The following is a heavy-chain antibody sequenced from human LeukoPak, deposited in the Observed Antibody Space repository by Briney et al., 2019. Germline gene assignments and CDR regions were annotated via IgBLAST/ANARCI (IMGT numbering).Heavy chain of an antibody. Sequence: GGSLRLSCAASGFTFSSYWMSWVRQAPGKGLEWVASIKQDGSEKYYVDSVKGRFTISRDNAKNSLYLQMNSLRAEDTAVYYCARDYYYDSSGYSHWGQGTLVTVSS. CDR3: ARDYYYDSSGYSH. CDR1: GFTFSSYW. CDR2: IKQDGSEK. V-gene: IGHV3-7*01. J-gene: IGHJ4*02. D-gene: IGHD3-22*01.